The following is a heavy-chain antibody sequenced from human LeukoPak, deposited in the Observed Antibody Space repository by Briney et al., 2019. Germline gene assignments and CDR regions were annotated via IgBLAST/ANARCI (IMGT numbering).Heavy chain of an antibody. CDR3: AKGSSGYFADL. Sequence: GGSLRLSCAASGFIFNNYGLIWVRRAPGKGLEWVSAISNDGGGTQYADFVEGRFTISRVNSKNTLFLQMSSLRAEDTALYYCAKGSSGYFADLWGQGTLVTVSS. J-gene: IGHJ5*02. CDR2: ISNDGGGT. CDR1: GFIFNNYG. V-gene: IGHV3-23*01. D-gene: IGHD3-22*01.